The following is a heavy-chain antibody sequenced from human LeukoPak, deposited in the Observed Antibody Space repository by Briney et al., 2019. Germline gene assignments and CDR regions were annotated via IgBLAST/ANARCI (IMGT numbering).Heavy chain of an antibody. CDR1: GFTFSNYA. J-gene: IGHJ5*02. CDR3: AKDDYGYWFDP. Sequence: GRSLRLSCAASGFTFSNYAMHWVRQAPGKGLEGVAVISYDGSNKYYADSVKGRFTISRDNSKNTLYLQMNSLRAEDTAVYYCAKDDYGYWFDPWGQGTLVTVSS. V-gene: IGHV3-30-3*01. D-gene: IGHD3-10*01. CDR2: ISYDGSNK.